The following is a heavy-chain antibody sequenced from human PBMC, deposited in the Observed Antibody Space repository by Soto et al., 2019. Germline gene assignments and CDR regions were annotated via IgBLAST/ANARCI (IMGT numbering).Heavy chain of an antibody. D-gene: IGHD6-13*01. V-gene: IGHV1-3*01. CDR3: ARDEKERYSSSWYLPYYYYGMDV. Sequence: ASVNVSCKASGYTFTSYAMHWVRQAPGQRLEWMGWINAGNGNTKYSQKFQGRVTITRDTSASTAYMELSSLRSEDTAVYYCARDEKERYSSSWYLPYYYYGMDVWGQGTTVTVSS. CDR2: INAGNGNT. CDR1: GYTFTSYA. J-gene: IGHJ6*02.